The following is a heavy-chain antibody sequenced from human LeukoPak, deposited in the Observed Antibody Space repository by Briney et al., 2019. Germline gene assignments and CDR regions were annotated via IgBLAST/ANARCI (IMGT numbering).Heavy chain of an antibody. CDR1: GLTFSSYA. D-gene: IGHD3-3*02. CDR3: ARELELSMAV. CDR2: ISYDGSNK. J-gene: IGHJ6*02. Sequence: GGSLRLSCAASGLTFSSYAMHWVRQAPGEGLEWVAVISYDGSNKYYAESVTGRFTISRDKSKYTLYLRMNSLRAEDTAVYYCARELELSMAVWGQGSTVTVSS. V-gene: IGHV3-30*04.